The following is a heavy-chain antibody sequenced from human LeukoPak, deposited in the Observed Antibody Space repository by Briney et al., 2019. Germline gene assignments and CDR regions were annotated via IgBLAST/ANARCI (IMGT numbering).Heavy chain of an antibody. CDR3: AKASKYCSGGSCYKAFDY. CDR1: GFTFSSYA. CDR2: ISGSGGST. D-gene: IGHD2-15*01. V-gene: IGHV3-23*01. Sequence: PGGSLRLSCAASGFTFSSYAMNWVRQAPGKGLEWVSVISGSGGSTYYADSVKGRFTISRDNSKNTLYLQMNSLRAEDTAVYFCAKASKYCSGGSCYKAFDYWGQGTQVTVSS. J-gene: IGHJ4*02.